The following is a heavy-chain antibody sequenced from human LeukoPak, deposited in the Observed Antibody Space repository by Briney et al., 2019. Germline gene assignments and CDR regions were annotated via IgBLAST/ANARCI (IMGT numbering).Heavy chain of an antibody. J-gene: IGHJ4*02. CDR2: INPNSGGT. D-gene: IGHD1-26*01. Sequence: GASVKVSCKASGYTFTGYYMHWVRQAPGQGLEWMGWINPNSGGTNYAQKFQGRVTMTRDTSISTAYMELSRLRSDDTAVYYCARDRWYSGSYYPFDYWGQGTLVTVSS. V-gene: IGHV1-2*02. CDR3: ARDRWYSGSYYPFDY. CDR1: GYTFTGYY.